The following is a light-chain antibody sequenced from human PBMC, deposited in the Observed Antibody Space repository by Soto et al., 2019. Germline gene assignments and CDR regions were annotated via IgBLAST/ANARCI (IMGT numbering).Light chain of an antibody. Sequence: EIVLTQSPATLSLSPGERATLSCRASPSVTNYLAWYQQKPGQAPRLLIYGAFNRAPGIPARFSGSGSGTDFTLTISSLEPEDFGVYYCQQRNIWPPVTFGQGTRLEIK. J-gene: IGKJ5*01. CDR1: PSVTNY. CDR3: QQRNIWPPVT. V-gene: IGKV3-11*01. CDR2: GAF.